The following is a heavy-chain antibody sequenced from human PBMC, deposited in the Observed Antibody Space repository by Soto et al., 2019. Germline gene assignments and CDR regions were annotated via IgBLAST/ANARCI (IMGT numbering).Heavy chain of an antibody. Sequence: ASVKVSCKASGYTFTGYYMHWVRQAPGQGLEWMGWINPNSGGTNYAQKFQGWVTMTRDTSISTAYMELSRLRSDDTAVYYCATSPYNWNYLGYWGQGTLVTVSS. J-gene: IGHJ4*02. V-gene: IGHV1-2*04. CDR2: INPNSGGT. CDR1: GYTFTGYY. D-gene: IGHD1-7*01. CDR3: ATSPYNWNYLGY.